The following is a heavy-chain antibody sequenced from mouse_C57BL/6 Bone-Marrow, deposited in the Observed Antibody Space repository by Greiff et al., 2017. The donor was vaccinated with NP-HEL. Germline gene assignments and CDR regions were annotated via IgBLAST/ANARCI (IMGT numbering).Heavy chain of an antibody. Sequence: EVQLVESGGGLVKPGGSLKLSCAASGFTFSSYAMSWVRQTPEQRLEWVATISDGGSFTYYPDNVKGRVTISGDKANNNPYLQMSHLKSEDTAMYYCARMGATVVARDFDYWGQGTTLTVSA. D-gene: IGHD1-1*01. CDR1: GFTFSSYA. CDR2: ISDGGSFT. CDR3: ARMGATVVARDFDY. J-gene: IGHJ2*01. V-gene: IGHV5-4*01.